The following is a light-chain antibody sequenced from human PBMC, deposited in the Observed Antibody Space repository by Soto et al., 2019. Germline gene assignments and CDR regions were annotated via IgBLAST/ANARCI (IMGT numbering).Light chain of an antibody. V-gene: IGKV3-20*01. CDR2: GAS. CDR3: QQYATSPQT. J-gene: IGKJ1*01. CDR1: QTVRSSS. Sequence: EIVLTQSPCTLSLSPGERATLSCRASQTVRSSSLAWYQQKPGQAPRLLIFGASTRAAGFPDRFSGSGSGTDFTLTISRLEPEDFAVYYCQQYATSPQTFGQGTKVDIK.